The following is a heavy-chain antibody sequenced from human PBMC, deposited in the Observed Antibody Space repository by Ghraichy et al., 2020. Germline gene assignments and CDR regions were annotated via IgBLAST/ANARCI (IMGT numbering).Heavy chain of an antibody. J-gene: IGHJ4*02. CDR3: AKDRTVVTGYFDY. CDR1: GFTFSSYA. CDR2: ISGSGGST. V-gene: IGHV3-23*01. D-gene: IGHD4-23*01. Sequence: GALNISCAASGFTFSSYAMSWVRQAPGKGLEWVSAISGSGGSTYYADSVKGRFTISRDNSKNTLYLQMNSLRAEDTAVYYCAKDRTVVTGYFDYWGQGTLVTVSS.